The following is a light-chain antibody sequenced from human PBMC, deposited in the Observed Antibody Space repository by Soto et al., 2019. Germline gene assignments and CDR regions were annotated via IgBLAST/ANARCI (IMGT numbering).Light chain of an antibody. CDR3: CSYAGSSTYV. CDR1: STDVGGYNY. CDR2: EVS. J-gene: IGLJ1*01. V-gene: IGLV2-23*02. Sequence: QSAVTLPASVSGSPGQSITISCTGTSTDVGGYNYVSWYQQHPGKAPKLMIYEVSKRPSGVSNRFSGSKSGNTASLTISGLQAEDEADYYCCSYAGSSTYVFGTGTKVTVL.